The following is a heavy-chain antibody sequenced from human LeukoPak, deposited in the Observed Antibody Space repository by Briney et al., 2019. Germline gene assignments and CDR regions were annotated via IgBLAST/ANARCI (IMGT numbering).Heavy chain of an antibody. D-gene: IGHD2-15*01. V-gene: IGHV1-2*02. J-gene: IGHJ4*02. CDR3: ASVVGYCIGSTCYPDY. CDR1: GYTFTGYY. Sequence: ASVKVSCKASGYTFTGYYMHWVRQAPGQGLEWMGWTNPNSGGTNYAQKFQGRVTMTRDTSISTAYMELSRLRSDDTAVYYCASVVGYCIGSTCYPDYWGQGTLVTVSS. CDR2: TNPNSGGT.